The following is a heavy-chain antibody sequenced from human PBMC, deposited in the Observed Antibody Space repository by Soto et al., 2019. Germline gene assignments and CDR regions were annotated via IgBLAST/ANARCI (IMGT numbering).Heavy chain of an antibody. Sequence: QVQLVESGGGVVQPGRSLRLSCATSGFTFSSYLIHWVRQTPDKGLEWVAFISRDGSNEYYADSVKGRFTISRDNSKNTRYLETTSLRAEDTAVYYCARDDEGGSDCDLGYWGQGTLVTVSS. CDR2: ISRDGSNE. V-gene: IGHV3-30-3*01. CDR1: GFTFSSYL. J-gene: IGHJ4*02. CDR3: ARDDEGGSDCDLGY. D-gene: IGHD3-10*01.